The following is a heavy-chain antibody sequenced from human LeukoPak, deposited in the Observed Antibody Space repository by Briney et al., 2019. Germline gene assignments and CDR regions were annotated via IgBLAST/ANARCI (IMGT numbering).Heavy chain of an antibody. J-gene: IGHJ4*02. Sequence: GGSLRLSCAASGFTFSDYYMSWIRQAPGKGLEWVSYISSSSSYTNYADSVKGRFTISRDNAKNSLYLQMNSLRAEDTAVYYCASAGHGYCSSTSCFYFDYWGQRTLVTVSS. D-gene: IGHD2-2*01. CDR3: ASAGHGYCSSTSCFYFDY. CDR2: ISSSSSYT. V-gene: IGHV3-11*06. CDR1: GFTFSDYY.